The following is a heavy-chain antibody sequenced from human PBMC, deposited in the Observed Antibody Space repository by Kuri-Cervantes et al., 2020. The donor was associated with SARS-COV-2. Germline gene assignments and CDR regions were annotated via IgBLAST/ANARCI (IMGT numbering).Heavy chain of an antibody. CDR3: AKDGAGAHDF. J-gene: IGHJ4*02. CDR2: ISYDGDNK. CDR1: GFTFSGSD. V-gene: IGHV3-30*18. D-gene: IGHD4/OR15-4a*01. Sequence: GGSLRLSCAASGFTFSGSDMHWVRQAPGKGLEWVAFISYDGDNKKCIASGKGRFTISRDNSQNKLYLQMRSLRPEDTAMYYCAKDGAGAHDFWGQGTLVTVSS.